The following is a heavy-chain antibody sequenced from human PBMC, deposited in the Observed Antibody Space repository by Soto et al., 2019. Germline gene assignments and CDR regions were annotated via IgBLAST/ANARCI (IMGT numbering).Heavy chain of an antibody. D-gene: IGHD1-26*01. Sequence: GGSLRLSCAASGFTFSSYGMHWVRQAPGKGLEWVAVISYDGSNKYHADSVKGRFTISRDNSKNTLYLQMNSLRAEDTAVYYCAKDQGSTYLYYYYYYGMDVWGQGTTVTVSS. CDR1: GFTFSSYG. J-gene: IGHJ6*02. CDR2: ISYDGSNK. CDR3: AKDQGSTYLYYYYYYGMDV. V-gene: IGHV3-30*18.